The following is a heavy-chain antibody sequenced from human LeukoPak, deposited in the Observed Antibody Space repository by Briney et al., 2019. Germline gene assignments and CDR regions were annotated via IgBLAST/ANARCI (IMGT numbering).Heavy chain of an antibody. CDR3: ASRYDSSGYGAFDI. V-gene: IGHV5-51*01. CDR2: ISPGDSDT. Sequence: GESLMISCKGSGYSFTSYWIGWVRQMPGKGLEWMGIISPGDSDTRYSPSFQGQVTISADKSISTAYLQWSSLKASDTAMYYCASRYDSSGYGAFDIWGQGTMVTVSS. CDR1: GYSFTSYW. J-gene: IGHJ3*02. D-gene: IGHD3-22*01.